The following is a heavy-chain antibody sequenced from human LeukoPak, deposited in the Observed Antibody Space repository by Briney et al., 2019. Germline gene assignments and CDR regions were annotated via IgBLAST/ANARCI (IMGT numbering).Heavy chain of an antibody. V-gene: IGHV1-69*01. J-gene: IGHJ4*02. CDR2: IIPIFGTP. D-gene: IGHD2-15*01. Sequence: SVKVSCKASGGTFSSYGFSWVRQAPRQGLEWMGGIIPIFGTPNYAQKFQGRVTVTADESTSTAYMKLSSLRSEDTAVYYCASFDTRGYCSGGSCYSHTDFDYWGQGTLVTVSS. CDR1: GGTFSSYG. CDR3: ASFDTRGYCSGGSCYSHTDFDY.